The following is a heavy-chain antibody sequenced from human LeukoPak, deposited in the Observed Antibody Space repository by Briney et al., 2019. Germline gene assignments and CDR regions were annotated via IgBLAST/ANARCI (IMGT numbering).Heavy chain of an antibody. CDR3: TVGPHHYFDS. CDR2: ISYSGST. J-gene: IGHJ4*02. V-gene: IGHV4-31*03. Sequence: PSQTLSLTCTVSGGSINSGGYYWSWIRQHPGKGLEWTGYISYSGSTYYNPSLKSRVTISLDTSKNQLSLRLSSVSAADTAVYFCTVGPHHYFDSWGQGTLVTVSS. CDR1: GGSINSGGYY. D-gene: IGHD4-11*01.